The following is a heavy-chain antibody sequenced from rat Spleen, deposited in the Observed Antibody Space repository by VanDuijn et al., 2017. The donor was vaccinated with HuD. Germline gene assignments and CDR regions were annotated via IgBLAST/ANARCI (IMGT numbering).Heavy chain of an antibody. V-gene: IGHV5-58*01. D-gene: IGHD1-11*01. CDR2: ISPDGGST. J-gene: IGHJ2*01. CDR3: AVSNYGY. CDR1: GFTFSSYW. Sequence: EVQLVETGGGLVQPGRSLKLSCVASGFTFSSYWIYWIRQAPGEGLEWVSSISPDGGSTYYPDSVKGRFTISRDNAENTVYLQMSSLRSEDTATYYCAVSNYGYWGQGVMVTVSS.